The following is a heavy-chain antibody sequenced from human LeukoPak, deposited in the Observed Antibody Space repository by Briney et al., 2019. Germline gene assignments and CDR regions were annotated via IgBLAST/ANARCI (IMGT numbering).Heavy chain of an antibody. D-gene: IGHD4-23*01. V-gene: IGHV3-30*18. CDR1: GFTFSSYG. Sequence: GGSLRLSCAASGFTFSSYGMHWVRQAPGKGLDWVAVISNDGSKKYYADSVKGRFTISRDNSKNTLSLQVSSLRTEDTAVYYCAKALYGGHDYWGQGTLVTVSS. CDR3: AKALYGGHDY. CDR2: ISNDGSKK. J-gene: IGHJ4*02.